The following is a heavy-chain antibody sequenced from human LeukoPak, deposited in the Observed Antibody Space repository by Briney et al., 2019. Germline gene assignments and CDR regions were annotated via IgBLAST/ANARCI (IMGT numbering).Heavy chain of an antibody. V-gene: IGHV4-59*08. Sequence: SETLSLTCTVSGGSISSYYWSWIRQPPGKGLEWIGYIYYSGSTNYNPSLKSRVTISVDTSKNQFSLKLSSVTAADTAVYYCARHGYSYGYGYYFDYWGQGTLVTVSS. CDR1: GGSISSYY. D-gene: IGHD5-18*01. J-gene: IGHJ4*02. CDR3: ARHGYSYGYGYYFDY. CDR2: IYYSGST.